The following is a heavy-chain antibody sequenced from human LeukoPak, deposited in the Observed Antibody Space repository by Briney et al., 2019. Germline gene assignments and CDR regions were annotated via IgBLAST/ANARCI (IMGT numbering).Heavy chain of an antibody. CDR3: ARCITMMNL. J-gene: IGHJ4*02. CDR2: ISRNGGSA. Sequence: RSGGSLRLTCAASGFTFDEYGMTWVRQAPGKGLEWVSGISRNGGSAGYADSVKGRFTITRDNAKNSLYLQMNSLRAEDTALYYCARCITMMNLWGQGTLVTVSS. CDR1: GFTFDEYG. D-gene: IGHD3-22*01. V-gene: IGHV3-20*04.